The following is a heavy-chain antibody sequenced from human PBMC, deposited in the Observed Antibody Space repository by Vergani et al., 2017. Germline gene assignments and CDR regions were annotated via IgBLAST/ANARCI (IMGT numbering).Heavy chain of an antibody. D-gene: IGHD2-2*01. J-gene: IGHJ6*02. Sequence: QVQLVESGGGVVQPGRSLRLSCAASGFTFSSYGMHWVRQAPGKGLEWVAVIWYDGSNKYYADSVKGRFTISRDNSKNTLYLQMNSLRAEDTAVYYCAKGSCSSTSCYDVAGGYYYGMDVWGQGTTVTVSS. V-gene: IGHV3-33*06. CDR3: AKGSCSSTSCYDVAGGYYYGMDV. CDR1: GFTFSSYG. CDR2: IWYDGSNK.